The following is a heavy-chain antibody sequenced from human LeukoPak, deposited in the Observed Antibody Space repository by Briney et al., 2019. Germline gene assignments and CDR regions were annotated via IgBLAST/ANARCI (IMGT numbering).Heavy chain of an antibody. CDR2: ISGSDGIT. V-gene: IGHV3-23*01. J-gene: IGHJ4*02. CDR3: AKGPIFGVVRSFDY. D-gene: IGHD3-3*01. Sequence: SGGSLRLSCAASGLTFSSYAMSWVRQAPGKGLEWVSAISGSDGITYYADSMKGRFTISRDNSKNTLYLQMNSLRADDTAVYYCAKGPIFGVVRSFDYWGQGTPVTVSS. CDR1: GLTFSSYA.